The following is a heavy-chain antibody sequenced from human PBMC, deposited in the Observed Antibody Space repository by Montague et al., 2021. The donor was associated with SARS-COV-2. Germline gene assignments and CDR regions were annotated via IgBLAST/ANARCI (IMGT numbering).Heavy chain of an antibody. CDR3: AGGHCCGGVCYCCVAFDV. CDR1: GASINIGTYY. V-gene: IGHV4-61*01. CDR2: IHDSGIT. Sequence: SETLSLTCTVSGASINIGTYYWTWIRQSPGQPLEWVGYIHDSGITNYXPSLKGRVTILADTSRNQFSLNLESVTAADTAMYYCAGGHCCGGVCYCCVAFDVWGRGTMVTVS. J-gene: IGHJ3*01. D-gene: IGHD2-15*01.